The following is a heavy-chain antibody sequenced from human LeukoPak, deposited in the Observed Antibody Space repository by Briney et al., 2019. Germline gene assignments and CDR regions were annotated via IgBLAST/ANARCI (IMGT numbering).Heavy chain of an antibody. V-gene: IGHV3-23*01. D-gene: IGHD3-22*01. CDR3: AKVGVTMIVVVIPWTFGY. J-gene: IGHJ4*02. CDR2: ISGSGGST. CDR1: GFTFSSYA. Sequence: GGSLRLSCAASGFTFSSYAMSWVRQAPGKGLEWVSAISGSGGSTYYADSVKGRFTISRDNSKNTLYLQMNSMRAEDTAVYYCAKVGVTMIVVVIPWTFGYWGQGTLVTVSS.